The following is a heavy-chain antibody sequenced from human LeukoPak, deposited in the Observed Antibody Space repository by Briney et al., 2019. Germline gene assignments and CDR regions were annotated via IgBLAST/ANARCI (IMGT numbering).Heavy chain of an antibody. CDR3: ARLPRRYSSSWYSGEDFDY. CDR2: MSSNSGNT. D-gene: IGHD6-13*01. V-gene: IGHV1-8*03. J-gene: IGHJ4*02. CDR1: GYTFTSYE. Sequence: ASVKVSCKASGYTFTSYEINWVRQATGQGLEWMGRMSSNSGNTGYAQKFQGRVTITRNTSISTAYMKLSSLRSEDTAVYYCARLPRRYSSSWYSGEDFDYWGQGTLVTVSS.